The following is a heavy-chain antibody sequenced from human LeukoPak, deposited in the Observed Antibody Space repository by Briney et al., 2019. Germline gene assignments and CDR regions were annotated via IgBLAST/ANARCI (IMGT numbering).Heavy chain of an antibody. CDR3: ARDFSGPRD. V-gene: IGHV3-7*01. Sequence: GGSLRLSCAASGFTFSSYWVSWVRQAPGKGLEWVANIKQDGSEKYYVDSVKGRFTISRDNAKNSLYLQMNSLRAEDTAVYYCARDFSGPRDWGQGTLVTVSS. CDR1: GFTFSSYW. CDR2: IKQDGSEK. J-gene: IGHJ4*02. D-gene: IGHD3-3*02.